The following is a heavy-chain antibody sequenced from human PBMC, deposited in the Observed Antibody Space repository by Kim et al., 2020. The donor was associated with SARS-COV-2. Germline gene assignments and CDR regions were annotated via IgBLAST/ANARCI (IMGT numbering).Heavy chain of an antibody. D-gene: IGHD6-13*01. J-gene: IGHJ6*02. Sequence: NEADSVKGRCTNTRENAKNTLYQQMNSQRAEDTAVYYCANGYSSSWYPMDVWGQGTTVTVSS. CDR3: ANGYSSSWYPMDV. V-gene: IGHV3-11*06.